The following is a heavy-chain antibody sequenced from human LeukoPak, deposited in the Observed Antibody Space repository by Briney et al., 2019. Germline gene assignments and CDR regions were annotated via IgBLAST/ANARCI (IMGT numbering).Heavy chain of an antibody. J-gene: IGHJ4*02. CDR3: AKDYVASLNFDC. V-gene: IGHV3-23*01. CDR1: GLTFSSYA. D-gene: IGHD5-12*01. Sequence: AGSLRLSCAASGLTFSSYAMSWVRQAPGKGLEWVSAISGSGGSTYYADSVKVRFTISRDNSKNTPSLQMNRLRAQDTAVYYCAKDYVASLNFDCWGKGTLVTVSS. CDR2: ISGSGGST.